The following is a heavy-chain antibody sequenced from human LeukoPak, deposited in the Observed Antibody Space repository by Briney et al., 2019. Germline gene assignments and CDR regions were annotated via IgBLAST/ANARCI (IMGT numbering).Heavy chain of an antibody. V-gene: IGHV4-59*08. Sequence: PSVTLSLTCTVSGASSNYFGSWIRQPPGKGLEWIGYTSYSGSINYNPSLKSRVTISVASSKNQFSLNLRSVTAADTAVYYCARRAPRGDWFDPWGQGTLVTVSS. CDR3: ARRAPRGDWFDP. CDR1: GASSNYF. CDR2: TSYSGSI. J-gene: IGHJ5*02.